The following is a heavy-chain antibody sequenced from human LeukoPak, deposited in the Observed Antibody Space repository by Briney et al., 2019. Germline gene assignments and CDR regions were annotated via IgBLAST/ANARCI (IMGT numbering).Heavy chain of an antibody. CDR3: ATESKGFGELLSFYY. CDR1: GYTLTELS. V-gene: IGHV1-24*01. CDR2: FDPEDGET. Sequence: ASVKVSCKVSGYTLTELSMHWVRQAPGKGLEWMGGFDPEDGETIYAQKFQGRVTMTEDTSTDTAYMELSSLRSEDTAVYYCATESKGFGELLSFYYWGQGTLVTVSS. D-gene: IGHD3-10*01. J-gene: IGHJ4*02.